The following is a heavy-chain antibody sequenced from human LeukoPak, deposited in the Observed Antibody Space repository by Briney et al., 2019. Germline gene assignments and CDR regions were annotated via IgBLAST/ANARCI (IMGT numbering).Heavy chain of an antibody. D-gene: IGHD2/OR15-2a*01. CDR3: ARRGRGGYFTH. V-gene: IGHV1-8*01. J-gene: IGHJ4*02. CDR1: GYTFISYD. CDR2: MNPNSGKT. Sequence: GASVKVSCKASGYTFISYDINWVRQATGQGLEWMGWMNPNSGKTGYAQKFQGRVTMTRNTSISTAYMERSSVGAEAVSLYVSARRGRGGYFTHWGQGALVTVSS.